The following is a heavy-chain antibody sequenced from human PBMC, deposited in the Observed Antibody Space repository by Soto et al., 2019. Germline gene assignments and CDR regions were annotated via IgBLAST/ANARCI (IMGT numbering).Heavy chain of an antibody. D-gene: IGHD3-10*01. V-gene: IGHV2-5*02. Sequence: QITLKESGPTLVKPTQTLTLTCTFSGLSLSTSGVGVGWIRQPPGKALEWLALIYWDDDKRYSPSLKSRLTITQDTSKNQVVLTMTNMDPVDTATYYCAHVYGSGSYYPYYFDYWGQGTLVTVSS. CDR2: IYWDDDK. CDR1: GLSLSTSGVG. CDR3: AHVYGSGSYYPYYFDY. J-gene: IGHJ4*02.